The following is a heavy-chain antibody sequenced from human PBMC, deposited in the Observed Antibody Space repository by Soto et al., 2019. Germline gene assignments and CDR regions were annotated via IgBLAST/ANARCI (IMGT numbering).Heavy chain of an antibody. D-gene: IGHD5-18*01. J-gene: IGHJ4*02. CDR1: GGTFSSYA. V-gene: IGHV1-69*13. CDR3: AISPDTAMVIPADY. Sequence: SVKVSCKASGGTFSSYAISWVRQAPGQGLEWMGGIIPIFGTANYAQKFQGGVTITADESTSTAYMELSSLRSEDTAVYYCAISPDTAMVIPADYWGQGTLVTVSS. CDR2: IIPIFGTA.